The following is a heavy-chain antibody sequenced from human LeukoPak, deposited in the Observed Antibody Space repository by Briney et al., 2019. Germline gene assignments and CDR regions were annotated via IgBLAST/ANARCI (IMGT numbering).Heavy chain of an antibody. CDR1: GGSINSGDYF. V-gene: IGHV4-30-4*01. CDR3: VRESQHYDFWIT. J-gene: IGHJ5*02. Sequence: SETLSLTCTVSGGSINSGDYFWSWIRQPPGKGLEWIGYVYFSGSTQYTPSLKSRVAMSIDTSKNQFFLKLTSVTAADTAVYYCVRESQHYDFWITWGQGTLVTVTS. CDR2: VYFSGST. D-gene: IGHD3-3*01.